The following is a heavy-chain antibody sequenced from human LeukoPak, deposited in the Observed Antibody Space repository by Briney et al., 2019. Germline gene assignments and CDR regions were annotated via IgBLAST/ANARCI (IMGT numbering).Heavy chain of an antibody. CDR1: GFTFSSYS. Sequence: TGGSLRLSCAPSGFTFSSYSMNWVRQAPGKGLEWVSAISGSGGSTYYADSVKGRFTISRDNSKNTLYLQMNSLRAEDTAVYYCAGRGSGSYFDYWGQGTLVTVSS. CDR3: AGRGSGSYFDY. J-gene: IGHJ4*02. D-gene: IGHD3-10*01. CDR2: ISGSGGST. V-gene: IGHV3-23*01.